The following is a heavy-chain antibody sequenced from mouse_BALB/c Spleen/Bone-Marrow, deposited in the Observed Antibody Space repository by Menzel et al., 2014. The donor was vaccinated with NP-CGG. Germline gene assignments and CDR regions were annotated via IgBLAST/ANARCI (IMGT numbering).Heavy chain of an antibody. V-gene: IGHV5-6-5*01. J-gene: IGHJ2*01. CDR2: ISSGGSA. D-gene: IGHD2-4*01. CDR3: ARGYDYGFDY. CDR1: GFTFSNFA. Sequence: EVMLVESGGGLVKPGGSPKLSCAASGFTFSNFAMSWVRQTPDKRLEWVASISSGGSAYYPDSVKGRLSISRDNARDILFLQMSSLRSEDTTMYYRARGYDYGFDYWGQGTTLTVSS.